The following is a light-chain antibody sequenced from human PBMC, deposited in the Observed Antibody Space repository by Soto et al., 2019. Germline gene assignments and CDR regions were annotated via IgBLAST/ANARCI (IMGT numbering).Light chain of an antibody. CDR2: GAS. Sequence: EVVMTQSPGTLSVSPGERATLSCRASQSVSSNLAWYQQKPGQAPRLLIYGASTRATGIPDRFSGSGSGTESTLTISSLQSEDFAVYYSQQYNNRFRTFGQGTKVEIK. J-gene: IGKJ1*01. CDR1: QSVSSN. CDR3: QQYNNRFRT. V-gene: IGKV3-15*01.